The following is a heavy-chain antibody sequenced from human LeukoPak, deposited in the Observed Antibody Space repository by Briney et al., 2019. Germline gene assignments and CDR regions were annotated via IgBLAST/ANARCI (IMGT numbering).Heavy chain of an antibody. CDR1: GGSISNYY. CDR3: ARDLLGAMVYYDSSAAGNY. D-gene: IGHD3-22*01. Sequence: KPSETLSLTCTVSGGSISNYYWGWIRQPPGKGLEWIGSIYYSGSTYYNPSLKSRVTISVDTSKNQFSLKLSSVTAADTAVYYCARDLLGAMVYYDSSAAGNYWGQGTLVTVSS. J-gene: IGHJ4*02. V-gene: IGHV4-39*07. CDR2: IYYSGST.